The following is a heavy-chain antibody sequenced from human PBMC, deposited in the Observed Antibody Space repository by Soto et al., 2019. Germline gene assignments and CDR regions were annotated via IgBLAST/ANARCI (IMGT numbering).Heavy chain of an antibody. CDR1: GGSISRYY. V-gene: IGHV4-59*01. D-gene: IGHD6-13*01. CDR2: IYYSGST. Sequence: TSETLSLTCTVSGGSISRYYWSWIRQPPGKGLEWIGYIYYSGSTNYNPSLKSRVTISVDTSKNQFSLKLSSVTAADTAVYYCGRVGTLKQQLVPDTIYYYGMDVWGQGTTVTVSS. CDR3: GRVGTLKQQLVPDTIYYYGMDV. J-gene: IGHJ6*02.